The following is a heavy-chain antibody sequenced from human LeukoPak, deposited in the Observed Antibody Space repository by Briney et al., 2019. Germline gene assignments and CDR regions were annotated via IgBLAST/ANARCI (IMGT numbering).Heavy chain of an antibody. D-gene: IGHD6-13*01. V-gene: IGHV3-30-3*01. Sequence: PGGSLRLSCAASGFTFSSYAMHWVRQAPGKGLEWVAVISYDGSNKYYADSVKGRFTISRDNSKNTLYLQMNSLRAEDTAVYYCARDLLAAQGDAFDIWGQGTMVTVSS. CDR3: ARDLLAAQGDAFDI. CDR2: ISYDGSNK. J-gene: IGHJ3*02. CDR1: GFTFSSYA.